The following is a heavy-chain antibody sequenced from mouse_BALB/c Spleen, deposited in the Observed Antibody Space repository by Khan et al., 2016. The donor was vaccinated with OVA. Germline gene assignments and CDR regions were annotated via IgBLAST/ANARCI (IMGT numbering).Heavy chain of an antibody. Sequence: EVELVESGGDFVKPGGSLKLSCSASGFTFSTYAMSWVRQTPEKRLEWVAAISSGGDYIYYPDSVQGRFTISRDNAKKTLYLQMSSLRSEDTAMYYCARHNYGPFAYWGQGTLVTVSA. CDR1: GFTFSTYA. J-gene: IGHJ3*01. CDR2: ISSGGDYI. CDR3: ARHNYGPFAY. D-gene: IGHD1-1*01. V-gene: IGHV5-9-3*01.